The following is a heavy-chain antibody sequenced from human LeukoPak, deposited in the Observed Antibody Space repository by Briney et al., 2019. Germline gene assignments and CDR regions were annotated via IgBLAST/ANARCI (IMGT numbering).Heavy chain of an antibody. D-gene: IGHD6-19*01. CDR3: ARVAGYASIAVAVLDY. CDR1: GFTFSSYW. V-gene: IGHV3-7*01. Sequence: PGGSLRLSCAASGFTFSSYWVSWVRQAPGKGLEWVANIKQDGSEKYYVDSVKGRFTISRDNAKNSLYLQMNSLRAEDTAVYYCARVAGYASIAVAVLDYWGQGTLVTVSS. J-gene: IGHJ4*02. CDR2: IKQDGSEK.